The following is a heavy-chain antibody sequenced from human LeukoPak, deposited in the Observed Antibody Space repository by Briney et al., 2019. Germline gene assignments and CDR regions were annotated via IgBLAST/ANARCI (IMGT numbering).Heavy chain of an antibody. J-gene: IGHJ5*02. CDR2: IYPGDSDT. CDR1: GYSFTSYW. CDR3: ARLRVVVAATGTYNWFDP. D-gene: IGHD2-15*01. Sequence: GESLKISCKGSGYSFTSYWIGWVRQMPGKGLEWMGIIYPGDSDTRYSPSFRGQVTISADKSISTAYLQWSSLKASDTAMYYCARLRVVVAATGTYNWFDPWGQGTLVTVSS. V-gene: IGHV5-51*01.